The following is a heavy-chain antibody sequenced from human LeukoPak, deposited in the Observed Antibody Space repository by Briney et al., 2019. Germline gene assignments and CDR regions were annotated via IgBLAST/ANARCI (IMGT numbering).Heavy chain of an antibody. Sequence: HSGGSLRLSCAASGFTFSSYAMSWVRQVPGKGLEWVSAINGSGGSTYYADSVKGRFTISRDNSKNTLYLQMNSLRAEDTAVYYCAKDHLTIFGVVDYWGQGTLVTVSS. V-gene: IGHV3-23*01. D-gene: IGHD3-3*01. CDR3: AKDHLTIFGVVDY. J-gene: IGHJ4*02. CDR1: GFTFSSYA. CDR2: INGSGGST.